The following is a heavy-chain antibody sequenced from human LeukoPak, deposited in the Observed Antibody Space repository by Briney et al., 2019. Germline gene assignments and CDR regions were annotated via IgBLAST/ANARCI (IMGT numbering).Heavy chain of an antibody. CDR1: GGSISSSSYY. CDR2: IYYSGST. V-gene: IGHV4-39*07. J-gene: IGHJ2*01. Sequence: SETLSLTCTVSGGSISSSSYYWGWIRQPPGKGLEWIGSIYYSGSTYYNSSLKSRVTISVDTSKNQFSLKLSSVTAADTAVYYCARRFGYSSSWHGLWYFDLWGRGTLVTVSS. D-gene: IGHD6-13*01. CDR3: ARRFGYSSSWHGLWYFDL.